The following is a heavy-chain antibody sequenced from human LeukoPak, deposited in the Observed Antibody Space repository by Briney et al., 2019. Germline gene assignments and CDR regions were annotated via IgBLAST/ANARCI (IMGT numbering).Heavy chain of an antibody. CDR1: GYTFTSYD. V-gene: IGHV1-8*03. CDR2: MNPNSGNT. Sequence: GASVKVPCKASGYTFTSYDINWVRQATGQGLEWMGWMNPNSGNTGYAQKFQGRVTITRNTSISTAYMELSSLRSEDTAVYYCARGHVVVVAAPYYYYYMDVWGKGTTVTVSS. J-gene: IGHJ6*03. CDR3: ARGHVVVVAAPYYYYYMDV. D-gene: IGHD2-15*01.